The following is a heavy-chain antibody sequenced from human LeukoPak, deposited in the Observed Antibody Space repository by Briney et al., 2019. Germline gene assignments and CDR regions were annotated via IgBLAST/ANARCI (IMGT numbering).Heavy chain of an antibody. CDR3: ARLSSHYGDYKVDP. CDR1: GYPFRNYD. Sequence: ASVKVSCKTSGYPFRNYDINWVRQATGQGLGWMGWINPHSGKTGYAQKFQGRVTMTTDTSASTAYMGLSSLRSEDTAVYYCARLSSHYGDYKVDPWGQGTLVTVSS. D-gene: IGHD4-17*01. J-gene: IGHJ5*02. V-gene: IGHV1-8*01. CDR2: INPHSGKT.